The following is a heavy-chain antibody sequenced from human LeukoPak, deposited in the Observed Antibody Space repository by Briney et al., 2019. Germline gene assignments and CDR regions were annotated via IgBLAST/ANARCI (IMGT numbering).Heavy chain of an antibody. J-gene: IGHJ4*02. CDR1: GYTFTSYY. D-gene: IGHD6-6*01. CDR2: INPDSGGT. V-gene: IGHV1-2*02. Sequence: ASVKVSCKASGYTFTSYYMHWVRQAPGQGLEWMGIINPDSGGTNYAQKFQGRVTMTRDTSISTAYMELSRLRSDDTAVYYCASGGEYSSSSGVFYWGQGTLVTVSS. CDR3: ASGGEYSSSSGVFY.